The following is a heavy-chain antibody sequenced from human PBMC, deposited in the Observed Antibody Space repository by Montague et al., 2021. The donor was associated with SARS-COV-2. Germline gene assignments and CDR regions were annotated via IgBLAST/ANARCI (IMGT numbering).Heavy chain of an antibody. CDR1: GFSLSTSGVC. CDR3: ARTGSAVPGIMSTYKFNI. Sequence: PALVKPTQTLTLTCTFSGFSLSTSGVCVSWIRQPPGKALEWLALIDWDDDKYYSASLKTRLTISKGPSTNQVVLTMTNMDPVDTGTYYCARTGSAVPGIMSTYKFNIWGQGTQVTVSS. J-gene: IGHJ4*02. CDR2: IDWDDDK. V-gene: IGHV2-70*13. D-gene: IGHD6-19*01.